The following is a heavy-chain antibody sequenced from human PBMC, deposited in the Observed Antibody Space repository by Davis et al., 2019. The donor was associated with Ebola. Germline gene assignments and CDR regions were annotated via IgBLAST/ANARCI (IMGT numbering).Heavy chain of an antibody. Sequence: GGSLRLSCAASGFTFSSYSMNWVRQAPGKGLEWVSFISSSSITIYYADSVKGRFTISRDNSKKTMYLQMNSLRAEDTAVYYCAKANGMDVWGKGTTVTVSS. CDR2: ISSSSITI. CDR1: GFTFSSYS. V-gene: IGHV3-48*01. CDR3: AKANGMDV. J-gene: IGHJ6*04.